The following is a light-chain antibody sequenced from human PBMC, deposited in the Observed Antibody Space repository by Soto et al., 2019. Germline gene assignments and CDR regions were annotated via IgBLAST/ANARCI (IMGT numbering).Light chain of an antibody. Sequence: QSALTHPASVSGSPGQSIAISCTGTSSDVGGYNYVSWYQQQSGKAPKLMIHEVSSRPSGVSNRFSGSKSGNTASLTISGLQAEDEADYYCSSYTSSRAYVFGIGTKVTVL. CDR2: EVS. V-gene: IGLV2-14*01. CDR1: SSDVGGYNY. J-gene: IGLJ1*01. CDR3: SSYTSSRAYV.